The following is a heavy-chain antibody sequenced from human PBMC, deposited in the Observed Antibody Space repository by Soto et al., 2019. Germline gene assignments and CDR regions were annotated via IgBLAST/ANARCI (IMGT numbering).Heavy chain of an antibody. CDR3: AKATSKRFDS. J-gene: IGHJ4*02. D-gene: IGHD2-2*01. V-gene: IGHV3-9*01. CDR1: GFTFNDYA. CDR2: ITWNSGTI. Sequence: EVQLVESRGGLVQPGRSLRLSCAASGFTFNDYAMHWVRQAPGKGLEWVSVITWNSGTIAYADAVEGRFTISRDNAKNSLYLQMNSLRTEDTAFYYCAKATSKRFDSWGPGTLVTVSS.